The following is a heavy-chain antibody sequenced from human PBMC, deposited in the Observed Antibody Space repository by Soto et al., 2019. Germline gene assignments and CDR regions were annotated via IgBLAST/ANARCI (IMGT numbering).Heavy chain of an antibody. CDR3: AKGSRGIGVVPPALI. CDR2: ISGSGGST. Sequence: EVQLLESGGGLVQPGGSLRLSCVASGHTFHSYAMSWVRQAPGKGLEWVSGISGSGGSTYYADSVRGRFTISRDDSKNALYLQMNSLRAEDTAVYYCAKGSRGIGVVPPALIWGQGTPFTASS. D-gene: IGHD3-3*01. J-gene: IGHJ4*02. V-gene: IGHV3-23*01. CDR1: GHTFHSYA.